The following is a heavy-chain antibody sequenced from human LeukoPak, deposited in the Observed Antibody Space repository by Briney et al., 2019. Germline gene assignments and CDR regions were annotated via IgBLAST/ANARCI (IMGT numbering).Heavy chain of an antibody. CDR1: GFTFSSYS. J-gene: IGHJ4*02. D-gene: IGHD5-24*01. CDR2: ISSSSSYI. Sequence: GGSLRLSCAASGFTFSSYSMNWVRQAPGKGLEWVSSISSSSSYIYYADSVKGRFTISRDNAKSSLYLQMNSLRAEDTAVYYCARRRDGYNPFDHWGQGTLVTVSS. V-gene: IGHV3-21*01. CDR3: ARRRDGYNPFDH.